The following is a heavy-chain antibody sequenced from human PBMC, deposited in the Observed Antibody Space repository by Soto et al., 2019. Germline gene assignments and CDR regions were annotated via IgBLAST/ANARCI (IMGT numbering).Heavy chain of an antibody. CDR1: GGSISSDTYY. CDR2: LYYSGSA. D-gene: IGHD3-16*01. J-gene: IGHJ3*02. V-gene: IGHV4-39*01. Sequence: QLQLQESGPGLVKPSETLSLTCTVSGGSISSDTYYWGWIRQPPGKGLEWIGSLYYSGSAFYRPSLSSRVTISEDTSKKQSSLKLSSVTAADTAVYFCARILRTGVGGRGFLDIWGRGTMVTVSS. CDR3: ARILRTGVGGRGFLDI.